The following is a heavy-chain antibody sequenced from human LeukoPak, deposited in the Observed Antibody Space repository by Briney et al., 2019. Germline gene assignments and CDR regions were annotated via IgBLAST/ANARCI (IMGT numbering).Heavy chain of an antibody. CDR3: ARGRTTDIVVVPAAIPEELDY. CDR2: MNPNSGNT. CDR1: GYTFTSYD. D-gene: IGHD2-2*02. Sequence: AASVKVSCKASGYTFTSYDINWVRQATGQGLECMGWMNPNSGNTGYAQKFQGRVTITRNTSISTAYMELSSLRSEDTAVYYCARGRTTDIVVVPAAIPEELDYWGQGTLVTVSS. V-gene: IGHV1-8*03. J-gene: IGHJ4*02.